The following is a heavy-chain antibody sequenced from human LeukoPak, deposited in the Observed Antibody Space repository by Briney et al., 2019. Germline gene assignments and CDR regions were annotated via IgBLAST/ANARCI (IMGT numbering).Heavy chain of an antibody. J-gene: IGHJ6*02. CDR3: ARDPYLGYYYGSGSYYPVKYYYYGMDV. CDR2: INHSGST. D-gene: IGHD3-10*01. CDR1: GGSFSGYY. Sequence: SETLSLTCAVYGGSFSGYYWSWIRQPPGKGLEWIGEINHSGSTNYNPSLKSRVTISVDTSKNQFSLKLSSVTAADTAVYYCARDPYLGYYYGSGSYYPVKYYYYGMDVWGQGTTVTVSS. V-gene: IGHV4-34*01.